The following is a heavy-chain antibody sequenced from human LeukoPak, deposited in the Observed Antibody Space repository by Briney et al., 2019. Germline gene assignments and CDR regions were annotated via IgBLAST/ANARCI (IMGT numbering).Heavy chain of an antibody. Sequence: PGGSLRLSCAASGFTFSSYAMHWVRQAPGKGLEWVAVISYDGSNKYYADSVKGRFTISRDNSKNTLYLQMGSLRAEDMAVYYCARGSDGVVYSGMDIWGQGTTVTVSS. J-gene: IGHJ6*02. CDR1: GFTFSSYA. D-gene: IGHD4-17*01. V-gene: IGHV3-30*14. CDR3: ARGSDGVVYSGMDI. CDR2: ISYDGSNK.